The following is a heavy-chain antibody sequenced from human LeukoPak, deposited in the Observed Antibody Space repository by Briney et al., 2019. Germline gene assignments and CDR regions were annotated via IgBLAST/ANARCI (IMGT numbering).Heavy chain of an antibody. CDR2: INHSGST. J-gene: IGHJ4*02. D-gene: IGHD3-16*01. CDR1: GGSFSGYY. CDR3: AQGGVRFDY. V-gene: IGHV4-34*01. Sequence: SETLSLTCAVYGGSFSGYYWSWIRQPPGKGLEWIGEINHSGSTNYNPSLKSRVTISVDTSKNQVSLKLTSVAAEDTAIYYCAQGGVRFDYWGQGTLVTVSS.